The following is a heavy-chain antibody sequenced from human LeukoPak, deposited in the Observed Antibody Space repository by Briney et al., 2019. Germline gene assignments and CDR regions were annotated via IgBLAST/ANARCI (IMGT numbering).Heavy chain of an antibody. V-gene: IGHV3-30-3*01. Sequence: GGSLRLSCAASGFTFSSYAMHWVRQAPGKGLEWVAVISYDGSNKYYADSVKGRFTISRDNSKNTLYLQMNSLRAEDTAVYYCAKGGSSWEYYMDVWGKGTTVTVSS. CDR3: AKGGSSWEYYMDV. J-gene: IGHJ6*03. CDR1: GFTFSSYA. CDR2: ISYDGSNK. D-gene: IGHD6-13*01.